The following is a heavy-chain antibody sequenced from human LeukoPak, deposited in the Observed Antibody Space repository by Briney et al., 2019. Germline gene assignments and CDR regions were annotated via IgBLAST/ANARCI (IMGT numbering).Heavy chain of an antibody. CDR1: GASISRPYW. J-gene: IGHJ4*02. CDR3: ARDGGSDQYYFDN. D-gene: IGHD6-19*01. Sequence: SETLSLTYTVSGASISRPYWWSWVRQPPGKGLEWIAEISHSGTTHYNPSLKGRVIISVDKSKNQVFLKLNSVTAADTAMYYCARDGGSDQYYFDNWGQGTLVTVSS. V-gene: IGHV4-4*02. CDR2: ISHSGTT.